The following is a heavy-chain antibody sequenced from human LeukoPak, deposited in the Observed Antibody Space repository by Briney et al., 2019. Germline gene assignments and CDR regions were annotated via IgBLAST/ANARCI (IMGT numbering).Heavy chain of an antibody. CDR1: GYNFPNYW. D-gene: IGHD2-21*02. J-gene: IGHJ4*02. CDR2: IYPGDSTT. Sequence: PGESLKISCKGSGYNFPNYWIGWVRQMPGKGLEWLGIIYPGDSTTRYSPSFQGQVTVSADKSINTAYLQWSSLKASDTAMYYCARQDGVTSPFDYWGQGTLVTVSS. V-gene: IGHV5-51*01. CDR3: ARQDGVTSPFDY.